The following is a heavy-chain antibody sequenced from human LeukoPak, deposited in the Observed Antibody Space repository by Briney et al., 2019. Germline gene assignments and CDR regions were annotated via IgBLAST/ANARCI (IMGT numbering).Heavy chain of an antibody. Sequence: SETLPLTCAVSGGSISSGGYSWSWIRQPPGKGLEWIGYIYHSGSTYYNPSLKSRVTISVDTSKNQFSLKLSSVTAADTAVYYCARTKRLGELSSSYYFDYWGQGTLVTVSS. D-gene: IGHD3-16*02. CDR3: ARTKRLGELSSSYYFDY. CDR1: GGSISSGGYS. V-gene: IGHV4-30-2*05. CDR2: IYHSGST. J-gene: IGHJ4*02.